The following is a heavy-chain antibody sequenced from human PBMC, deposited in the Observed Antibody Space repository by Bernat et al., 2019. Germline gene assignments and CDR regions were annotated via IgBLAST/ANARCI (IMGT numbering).Heavy chain of an antibody. CDR1: GFTFSSYS. V-gene: IGHV3-21*01. CDR2: ISSSSSYI. Sequence: EVQLVESGGGLVKPGGSLRLSCAASGFTFSSYSMNWVCQAPGKGLEWVSSISSSSSYIYYADSVKGRFTISRDNAKNSLYLQMNSLRAEDTAVYYCGSVGGGMTTVTPVGYLGQGTLVTVSS. CDR3: GSVGGGMTTVTPVGY. D-gene: IGHD4-17*01. J-gene: IGHJ4*02.